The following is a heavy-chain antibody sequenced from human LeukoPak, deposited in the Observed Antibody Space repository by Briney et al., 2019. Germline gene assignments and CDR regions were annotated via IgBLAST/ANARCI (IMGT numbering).Heavy chain of an antibody. Sequence: ASVKVSCKASGYTFTSYGISWVRQAPGQGLEWLGWITAYNGNTNYAQKLQGRVTMTTDTSTSTAYMELRSLRSDDTAVYYCARDFRGGWLRQNWFDPWGQGTLVTVSS. D-gene: IGHD5-12*01. V-gene: IGHV1-18*01. CDR3: ARDFRGGWLRQNWFDP. CDR1: GYTFTSYG. J-gene: IGHJ5*02. CDR2: ITAYNGNT.